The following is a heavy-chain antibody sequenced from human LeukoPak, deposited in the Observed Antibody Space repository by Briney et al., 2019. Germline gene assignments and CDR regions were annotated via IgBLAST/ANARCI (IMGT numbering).Heavy chain of an antibody. J-gene: IGHJ3*02. CDR3: ARFLPNYYYDTLKDAFDI. D-gene: IGHD3-22*01. V-gene: IGHV4-4*07. CDR2: IYSSGST. Sequence: KPSETLSLTCTVSGGSVSGYCWGWIRQPAGKGLEWIGRIYSSGSTNYNPSLKSRVTISVDTSKNQFSLKLSSVTAADTAVYYCARFLPNYYYDTLKDAFDIWGQGTMVTVSS. CDR1: GGSVSGYC.